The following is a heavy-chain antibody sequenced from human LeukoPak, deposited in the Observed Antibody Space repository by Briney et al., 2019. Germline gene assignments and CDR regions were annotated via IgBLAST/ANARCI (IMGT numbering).Heavy chain of an antibody. D-gene: IGHD3-22*01. CDR3: ATHSSSYSYFDY. CDR1: GGSISSGGYY. Sequence: SETLSLTCTVSGGSISSGGYYWSWIRQHPGKGLEWIGYIYYSGSTYYNPSLKSRITMSVDTSKNQFSLKLSSVTAADTAVYYCATHSSSYSYFDYWGQGTLVTVSS. J-gene: IGHJ4*02. CDR2: IYYSGST. V-gene: IGHV4-30-4*08.